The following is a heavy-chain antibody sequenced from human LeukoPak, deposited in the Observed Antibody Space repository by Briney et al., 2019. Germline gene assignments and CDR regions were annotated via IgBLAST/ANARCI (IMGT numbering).Heavy chain of an antibody. CDR3: ARGKRQLASDY. D-gene: IGHD6-13*01. Sequence: SETLSLTCTVSGGSISSGGYYWSWIRQPPGKGLEWIGYIYHSGSTYYNPSLKSRVTISVDRSKNQFSLKLSSVTAADTAVYYCARGKRQLASDYWAREPWSPSPQ. CDR1: GGSISSGGYY. J-gene: IGHJ4*02. CDR2: IYHSGST. V-gene: IGHV4-30-2*01.